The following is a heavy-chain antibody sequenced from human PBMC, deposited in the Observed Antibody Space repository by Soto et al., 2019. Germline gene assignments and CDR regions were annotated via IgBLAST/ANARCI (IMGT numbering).Heavy chain of an antibody. CDR3: ARGRLGFFDY. CDR1: GGSFIGYY. J-gene: IGHJ4*02. V-gene: IGHV4-34*01. D-gene: IGHD3-9*01. Sequence: SETLSLTCAVYGGSFIGYYWSWIRQPPGKGLEWIGEINHSGSTNYNPSLKSRVTISVDTSKNQFSLKLSSVTAADTAVYYCARGRLGFFDYWGQGTLVTVSS. CDR2: INHSGST.